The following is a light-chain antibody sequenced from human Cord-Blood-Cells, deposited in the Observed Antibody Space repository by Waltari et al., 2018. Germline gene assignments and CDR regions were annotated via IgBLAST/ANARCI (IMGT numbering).Light chain of an antibody. J-gene: IGKJ2*01. CDR2: KVS. CDR3: MQGTHWPPYT. Sequence: DVVMTQSPLSLPVTLGQPASISCRSSQSLVYSDGNTYLNWFQQRPGQSPRRLIYKVSNRDSGVPDRFGGSGSGTEFTLKISRVEAEDVGVYYCMQGTHWPPYTFGQGTKLEIK. V-gene: IGKV2-30*01. CDR1: QSLVYSDGNTY.